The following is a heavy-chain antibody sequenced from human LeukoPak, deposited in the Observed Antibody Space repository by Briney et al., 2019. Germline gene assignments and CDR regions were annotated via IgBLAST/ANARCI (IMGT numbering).Heavy chain of an antibody. CDR1: GYIFTSYW. V-gene: IGHV5-51*01. D-gene: IGHD7-27*01. CDR2: IYPGDSDT. J-gene: IGHJ2*01. Sequence: GASLQISCQGAGYIFTSYWIAWVRPLPGKGLEWMGIIYPGDSDTRYSPSLQGQVTISADKSISTAYLQWSSLKASDNAMYYCARRDWGSYWYFDLWGRGTLVTVSS. CDR3: ARRDWGSYWYFDL.